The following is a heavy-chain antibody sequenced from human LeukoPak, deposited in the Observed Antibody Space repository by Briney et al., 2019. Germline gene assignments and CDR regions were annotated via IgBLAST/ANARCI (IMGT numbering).Heavy chain of an antibody. CDR3: ASGWLFFDY. V-gene: IGHV4-59*01. J-gene: IGHJ4*02. D-gene: IGHD5-12*01. Sequence: SETLSRTCTVSGGSISSYYWSWTRQPPGKGLEWIGYIYYSGSTNYNPSLKSRVTISVDTSKNQFSLKLSSVTAADTAVYYCASGWLFFDYWGQGTLVTVSS. CDR1: GGSISSYY. CDR2: IYYSGST.